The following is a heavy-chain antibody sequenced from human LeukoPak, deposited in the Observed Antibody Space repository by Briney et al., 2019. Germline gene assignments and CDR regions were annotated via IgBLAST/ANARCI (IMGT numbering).Heavy chain of an antibody. D-gene: IGHD6-6*01. CDR3: AQLPEGSVEYSSSSHSDY. CDR2: INPSGGST. V-gene: IGHV1-46*01. J-gene: IGHJ4*02. Sequence: ASVKVSCKASGYTFTGYYMHWVRQAPGQGLEWMGIINPSGGSTSYAQKFQGRVTMTRDTSTSTVYMELSSLRSEDTAVYYCAQLPEGSVEYSSSSHSDYWGQGTLVTVSS. CDR1: GYTFTGYY.